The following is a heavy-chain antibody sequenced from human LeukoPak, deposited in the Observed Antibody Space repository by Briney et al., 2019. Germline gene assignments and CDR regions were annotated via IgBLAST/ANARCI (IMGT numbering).Heavy chain of an antibody. CDR1: GFSFSSYD. V-gene: IGHV3-23*01. J-gene: IGHJ4*02. Sequence: GGSLRLSCAASGFSFSSYDMNWVRQAPGKGLEWASGISGSGDSTYYADSVKGRFTISRDNSKNTLYLQMNSLRAEDTAVYYCAKDLYDSSGYYYRFPFDYWGQGTLVTVSS. CDR3: AKDLYDSSGYYYRFPFDY. D-gene: IGHD3-22*01. CDR2: ISGSGDST.